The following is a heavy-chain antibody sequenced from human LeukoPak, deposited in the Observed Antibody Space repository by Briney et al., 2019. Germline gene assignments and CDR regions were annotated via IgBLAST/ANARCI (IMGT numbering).Heavy chain of an antibody. J-gene: IGHJ4*02. CDR2: IIPIFGIA. D-gene: IGHD1-26*01. CDR1: GGTFSSYA. V-gene: IGHV1-69*15. Sequence: GSSVKVSCKASGGTFSSYAISWVRQAPGQGLEWMGRIIPIFGIANYAQKFQGRVTITADESTSTAYMELSSLRSEDTAVYYCARDSGSYSTYYFDYWGQGTLVTVSS. CDR3: ARDSGSYSTYYFDY.